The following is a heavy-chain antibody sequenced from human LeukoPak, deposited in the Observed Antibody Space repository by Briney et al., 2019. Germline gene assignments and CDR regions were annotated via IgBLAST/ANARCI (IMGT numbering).Heavy chain of an antibody. CDR2: VNHSGST. CDR1: DGSFSGYY. CDR3: AERSDSSGRSTTDC. V-gene: IGHV4-34*01. D-gene: IGHD3-22*01. J-gene: IGHJ4*02. Sequence: PSETLSLTCAVYDGSFSGYYWSWIRQPPGKGLEWIGEVNHSGSTNYNPSLKSRVTISVDTSKNQFSLKLSSVTAADTAVYYCAERSDSSGRSTTDCWGQGTLVTVSS.